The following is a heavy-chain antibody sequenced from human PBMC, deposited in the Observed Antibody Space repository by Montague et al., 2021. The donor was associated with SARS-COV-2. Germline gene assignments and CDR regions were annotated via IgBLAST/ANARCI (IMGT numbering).Heavy chain of an antibody. CDR1: GFSLSTSGVG. CDR3: AHVGMACSGSCYPKIKDWYFDL. Sequence: PALVKLTQTLTLTCTFSGFSLSTSGVGVGWIRQPPGKALEWLALIYWDDDKRYSPSLKSRLTITKDTSKNQVVLTMTNMDPVDTATYYCAHVGMACSGSCYPKIKDWYFDLWGRGTLVTVSS. D-gene: IGHD2-15*01. CDR2: IYWDDDK. J-gene: IGHJ2*01. V-gene: IGHV2-5*02.